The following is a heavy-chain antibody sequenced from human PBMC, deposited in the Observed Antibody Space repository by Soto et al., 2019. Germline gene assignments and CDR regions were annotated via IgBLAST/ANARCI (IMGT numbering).Heavy chain of an antibody. CDR2: IYYSGST. Sequence: QLQLQESGPGLVKPSETLSLTCTVSGGSISSSSYYWGWIRQPPGKGLEWIGSIYYSGSTYYNPSLKSRVTISVDTSKNQFSLKLSSVTAADTAVYYCARSRDYIWGSYRHFDYWGQGTLVTVSS. D-gene: IGHD3-16*02. CDR1: GGSISSSSYY. CDR3: ARSRDYIWGSYRHFDY. J-gene: IGHJ4*02. V-gene: IGHV4-39*01.